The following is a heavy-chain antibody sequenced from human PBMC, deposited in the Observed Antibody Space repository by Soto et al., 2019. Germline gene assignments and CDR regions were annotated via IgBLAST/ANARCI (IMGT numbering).Heavy chain of an antibody. CDR3: VWQAKYTSSSN. Sequence: EVQLVESEGGLVKPGGSLRLSCVVSGIPFIDAWMNWVRQAPGKGLEWVGRIKSKGGGETRDYAAPVKGRFTISRDDSKNTLYLEMNNLDVEDTAVYFCVWQAKYTSSSNWGQGTLVTVSS. V-gene: IGHV3-15*07. D-gene: IGHD6-13*01. CDR1: GIPFIDAW. J-gene: IGHJ4*02. CDR2: IKSKGGGETR.